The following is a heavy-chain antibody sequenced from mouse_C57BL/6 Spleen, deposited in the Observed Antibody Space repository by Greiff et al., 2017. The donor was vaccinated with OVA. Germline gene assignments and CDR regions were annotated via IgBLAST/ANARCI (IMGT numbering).Heavy chain of an antibody. J-gene: IGHJ2*01. Sequence: VQLQQSGAELVRPGTSVKVSCKASGYAFTNYLIEWVKQRPGQGLEWIGVINPGSGGTNYNEKFKGKATLTADKSSSTAYMQLSSLTSEDSAVYFCARSVIYYDYDGFDYWGQGTTLTVSS. CDR1: GYAFTNYL. CDR3: ARSVIYYDYDGFDY. CDR2: INPGSGGT. V-gene: IGHV1-54*01. D-gene: IGHD2-4*01.